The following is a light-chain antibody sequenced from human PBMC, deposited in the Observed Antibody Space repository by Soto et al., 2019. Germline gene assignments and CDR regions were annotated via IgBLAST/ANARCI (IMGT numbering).Light chain of an antibody. J-gene: IGLJ2*01. V-gene: IGLV1-40*01. CDR2: GNS. Sequence: QAVVTQPPSVSGAPGQRVTISCTGSSSNIAAGYDVHWYQQLPGTAPKLLIYGNSNRPSGVPDRFSGSKSGTSASLAITGLQAEDEADYYCQSYDSSLSGYVVFGGGTKVTVL. CDR3: QSYDSSLSGYVV. CDR1: SSNIAAGYD.